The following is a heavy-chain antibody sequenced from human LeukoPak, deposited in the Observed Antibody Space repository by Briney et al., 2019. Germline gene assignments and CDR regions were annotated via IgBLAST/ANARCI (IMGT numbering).Heavy chain of an antibody. CDR3: ARDPGNWNRDYYMDV. Sequence: KAGGSLRLSCAASGFTFSSYSMNWVRQAPGKGLEWVSSISSSSSYIYYADSVKGRFTISRDNAKNSLYLQMNSLRAEDTAVYYCARDPGNWNRDYYMDVWGKGTTVTVSS. D-gene: IGHD1-1*01. J-gene: IGHJ6*03. CDR2: ISSSSSYI. V-gene: IGHV3-21*01. CDR1: GFTFSSYS.